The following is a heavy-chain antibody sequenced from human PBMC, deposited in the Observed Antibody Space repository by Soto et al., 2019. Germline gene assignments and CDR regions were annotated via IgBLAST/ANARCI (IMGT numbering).Heavy chain of an antibody. CDR3: AKGLWTVGHCTGGSCYDGMDV. D-gene: IGHD2-15*01. V-gene: IGHV1-2*02. Sequence: QVQLVQSGAEVKKPGASVKVSCEASEYTFIGFHLHWVRQAPGQGLEWMGWINPKSGETKYAQKFQGRVTLTRDTSISTGYMELSRLESNDTAVYYCAKGLWTVGHCTGGSCYDGMDVWGQGTTVTVSS. CDR2: INPKSGET. J-gene: IGHJ6*02. CDR1: EYTFIGFH.